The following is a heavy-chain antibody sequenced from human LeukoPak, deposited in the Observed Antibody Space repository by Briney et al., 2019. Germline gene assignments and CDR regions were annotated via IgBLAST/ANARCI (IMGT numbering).Heavy chain of an antibody. CDR2: ISYDGSSK. CDR1: GFTFSSYA. CDR3: ARGDGGEVDH. J-gene: IGHJ4*02. Sequence: GGSLRLSCAASGFTFSSYAMHWVRQAPGRGLDWVAVISYDGSSKYYADSVKGRFTISRGNSKNTLYLQMNSLGPEDAAVYYCARGDGGEVDHWGQGTLVTVSS. D-gene: IGHD3-16*01. V-gene: IGHV3-30-3*01.